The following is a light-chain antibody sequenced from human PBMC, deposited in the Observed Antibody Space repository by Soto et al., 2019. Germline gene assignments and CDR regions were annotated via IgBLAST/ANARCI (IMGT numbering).Light chain of an antibody. Sequence: EIVLTQSPGTLSLSPGERATLSCRASQSVSSSYLAWYQQKPGQAPRLLIYGASSRATGIPDRFSGSGSGIDFTLTISRLEPEDFAVYYCQQYGSSSYTFGQGTKLEIK. CDR2: GAS. V-gene: IGKV3-20*01. J-gene: IGKJ2*01. CDR1: QSVSSSY. CDR3: QQYGSSSYT.